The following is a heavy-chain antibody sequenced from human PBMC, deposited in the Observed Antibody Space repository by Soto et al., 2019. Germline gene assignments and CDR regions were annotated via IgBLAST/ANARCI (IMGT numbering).Heavy chain of an antibody. J-gene: IGHJ4*02. V-gene: IGHV1-8*01. Sequence: GASVKVSCKASGYTFTSYDINWVRQATGQGLEWMGWMNPNSGNTGYAQKFQGRVTMTRNTSISTAYMELSSLRSEDTAVYYCARDGGYCSGGSCYSDYWGQGTLVTVSS. CDR1: GYTFTSYD. CDR3: ARDGGYCSGGSCYSDY. D-gene: IGHD2-15*01. CDR2: MNPNSGNT.